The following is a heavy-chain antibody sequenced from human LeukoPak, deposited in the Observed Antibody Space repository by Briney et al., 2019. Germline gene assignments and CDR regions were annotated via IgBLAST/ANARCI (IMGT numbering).Heavy chain of an antibody. CDR1: GDSISRGSYY. Sequence: SETLSLTCTVSGDSISRGSYYWSWIRQPPGKGLEWIGSIYHSGSTYYNPSLKSRVTISVDTSKNQFSLKLSSVTAADTAVYYCARGGSIVVVVAATLNWFDPWGQGTLVTVSS. CDR3: ARGGSIVVVVAATLNWFDP. CDR2: IYHSGST. V-gene: IGHV4-39*07. D-gene: IGHD2-15*01. J-gene: IGHJ5*02.